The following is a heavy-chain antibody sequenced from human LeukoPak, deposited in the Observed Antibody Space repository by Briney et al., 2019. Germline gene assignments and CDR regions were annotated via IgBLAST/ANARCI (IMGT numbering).Heavy chain of an antibody. D-gene: IGHD3-10*01. Sequence: SETLSLTCTVYGGSFSGYYWSWIRQPPGKGLEWIGEINHSGSTNYNPSLKSRVTISVDTSKNQFSLKLSSVTAADTAVYYCARGRITMVRGPDYWGQGTLVTVSS. J-gene: IGHJ4*02. CDR2: INHSGST. V-gene: IGHV4-34*01. CDR3: ARGRITMVRGPDY. CDR1: GGSFSGYY.